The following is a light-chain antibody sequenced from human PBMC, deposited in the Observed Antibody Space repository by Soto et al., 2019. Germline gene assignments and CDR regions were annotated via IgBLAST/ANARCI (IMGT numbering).Light chain of an antibody. J-gene: IGKJ2*01. V-gene: IGKV3-20*01. CDR2: GAS. Sequence: EIVLSQTPGPLALSPGARATLSCRARQSVTSSHLAWYQQKPGQAPRLLIYGASTRATGIPDRFSGSGSDTDFSLTIRRLDPEDFAMYYCLLYFSPDRYTFGPGTKVQIK. CDR3: LLYFSPDRYT. CDR1: QSVTSSH.